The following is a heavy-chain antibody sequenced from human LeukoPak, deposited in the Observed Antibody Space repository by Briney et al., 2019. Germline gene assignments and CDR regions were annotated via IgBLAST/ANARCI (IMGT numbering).Heavy chain of an antibody. CDR3: ARVYGDYLNWFDP. V-gene: IGHV1-69*05. CDR1: GGTFSSYA. CDR2: IIPIFGTA. J-gene: IGHJ5*02. Sequence: GASVKVSCKASGGTFSSYAISWVRQAPGQGLEWMGGIIPIFGTANYAQKFQGRVTITTDESTSTAYMELSSLRSEDTAVYYCARVYGDYLNWFDPWGQGTLVTVSS. D-gene: IGHD4-17*01.